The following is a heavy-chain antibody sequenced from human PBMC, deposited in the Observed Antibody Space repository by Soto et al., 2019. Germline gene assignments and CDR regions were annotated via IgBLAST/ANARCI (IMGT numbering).Heavy chain of an antibody. J-gene: IGHJ4*01. D-gene: IGHD3-22*01. V-gene: IGHV3-23*01. Sequence: GGSLRLSCAASGFTFSNYAMNWVRQAPGKGLEWVSSISTSGGSTDYADSVEGRFTISRDNSKNTLYLQMNSLRAEDTALYYCSNEWSGGYYLFDYLGHGTLVTVSS. CDR1: GFTFSNYA. CDR2: ISTSGGST. CDR3: SNEWSGGYYLFDY.